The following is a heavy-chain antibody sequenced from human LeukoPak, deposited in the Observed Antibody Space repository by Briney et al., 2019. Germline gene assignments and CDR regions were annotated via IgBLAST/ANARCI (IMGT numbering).Heavy chain of an antibody. CDR1: GGTFSSYT. D-gene: IGHD3-10*01. J-gene: IGHJ6*02. Sequence: ASVKVSCKASGGTFSSYTISWVRQAPGQGLEWMGRIIPILGIANYAQKFQGRVTITADKSTSTAYMGLSSLRSEDTAVYYCAHSGSYYQYYYGMDVWGQGTTVTVSS. CDR2: IIPILGIA. CDR3: AHSGSYYQYYYGMDV. V-gene: IGHV1-69*02.